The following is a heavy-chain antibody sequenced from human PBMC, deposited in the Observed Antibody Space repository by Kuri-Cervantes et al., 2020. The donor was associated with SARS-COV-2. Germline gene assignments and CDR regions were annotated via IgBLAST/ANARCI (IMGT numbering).Heavy chain of an antibody. CDR3: ARPVSLEYSGYGYFDY. D-gene: IGHD5-12*01. CDR2: ISTTGTYK. V-gene: IGHV3-11*06. CDR1: GFTFSDDY. Sequence: GGSLRLSCAASGFTFSDDYMTWVRQAPGMGLEWVADISTTGTYKNYADSVKGRFTISRDNAKNSLFLQINSLRVEDTAVYYCARPVSLEYSGYGYFDYWGQGTLVTVSS. J-gene: IGHJ4*02.